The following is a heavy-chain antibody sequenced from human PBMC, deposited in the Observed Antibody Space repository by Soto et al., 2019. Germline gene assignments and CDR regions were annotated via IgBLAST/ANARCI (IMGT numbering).Heavy chain of an antibody. Sequence: PSETLSLTCTASGGSISSYYWSWIRQLAGKGLEWIGRIYTSGSTNYNPSLKSRVTMSVDTSKNQFSLQLRSVTAADTAAYYCGIDRSGQGEDYWGQGTLVTVSS. V-gene: IGHV4-4*07. J-gene: IGHJ4*02. CDR1: GGSISSYY. CDR2: IYTSGST. CDR3: GIDRSGQGEDY. D-gene: IGHD3-10*01.